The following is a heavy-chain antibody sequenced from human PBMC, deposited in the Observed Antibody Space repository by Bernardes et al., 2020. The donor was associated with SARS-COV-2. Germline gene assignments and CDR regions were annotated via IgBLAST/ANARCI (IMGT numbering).Heavy chain of an antibody. D-gene: IGHD2-21*01. J-gene: IGHJ6*02. CDR3: ARKSDGMDV. V-gene: IGHV3-21*01. Sequence: GRSLRVCCAASGFTFSSYSMNWVRQAPGKGLEWVSSISSSSSYIYYADSVKGRFTISRDNAKNSLYLQMNSLRAEDTAVYYCARKSDGMDVWGQGTTVTVSS. CDR1: GFTFSSYS. CDR2: ISSSSSYI.